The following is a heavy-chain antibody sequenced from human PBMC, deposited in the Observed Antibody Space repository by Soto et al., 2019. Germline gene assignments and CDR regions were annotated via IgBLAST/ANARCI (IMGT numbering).Heavy chain of an antibody. D-gene: IGHD3-10*01. J-gene: IGHJ3*02. CDR3: AREGINYHVTIAFDS. CDR2: VSYDGSNK. CDR1: GFTFSSYA. Sequence: PGGSLRLSCAASGFTFSSYAMHWVRQAPGKGLEWVAVVSYDGSNKYYADSVKGRFTISRDNSKNTLYLQMNSLRAEDTAVYYCAREGINYHVTIAFDSWGQGTMVTVSS. V-gene: IGHV3-30-3*01.